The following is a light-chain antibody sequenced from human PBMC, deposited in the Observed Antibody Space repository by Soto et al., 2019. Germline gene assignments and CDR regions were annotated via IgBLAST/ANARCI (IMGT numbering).Light chain of an antibody. CDR3: QQIYAAPVT. CDR1: QTIHNR. V-gene: IGKV1-39*01. CDR2: ATS. J-gene: IGKJ4*02. Sequence: DIQMTQSPSSLSASVGDSVNITCRATQTIHNRLNWYQQKPGKAPKLLIYATSHLQSGVPSRLIGSGAATDFIPTSSSLQAEDVAAYYCQQIYAAPVTFGEGTKVEIK.